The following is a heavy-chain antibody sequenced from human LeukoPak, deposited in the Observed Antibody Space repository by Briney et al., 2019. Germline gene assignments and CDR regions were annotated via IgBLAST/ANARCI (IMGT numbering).Heavy chain of an antibody. V-gene: IGHV3-53*01. J-gene: IGHJ4*02. CDR2: IYSGGST. Sequence: GGSLRLSCAASGFTFSSNYMSWVRQAPGKGLEWVSVIYSGGSTYYADSVKGRFTISRDNSKNTLYLQMNSLRAEDTAVYYCAREDAPGWYGYWGQGTLVTVSS. CDR3: AREDAPGWYGY. D-gene: IGHD6-19*01. CDR1: GFTFSSNY.